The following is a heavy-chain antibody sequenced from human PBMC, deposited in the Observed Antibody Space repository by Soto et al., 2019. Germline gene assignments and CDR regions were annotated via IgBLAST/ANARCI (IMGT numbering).Heavy chain of an antibody. CDR3: TREGQEEWYPYGMDV. CDR1: GFTFGDYA. Sequence: GGSLRLSCTASGFTFGDYAMSWFRQAPGKGLEWVGFIRSKAYGGTTEYAASVKGRFTISRDDSKSIAYLQMNSLKTEDTAVYYCTREGQEEWYPYGMDVWGQGTTVTVSS. V-gene: IGHV3-49*03. J-gene: IGHJ6*02. D-gene: IGHD3-3*01. CDR2: IRSKAYGGTT.